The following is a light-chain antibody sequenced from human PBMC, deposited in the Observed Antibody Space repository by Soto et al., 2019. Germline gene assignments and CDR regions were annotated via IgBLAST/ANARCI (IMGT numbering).Light chain of an antibody. V-gene: IGKV3-11*01. CDR3: QQRSTWPLT. J-gene: IGKJ4*01. CDR2: DAS. CDR1: QSVSSY. Sequence: ENVLTQSPATLSLSPGERATLSCRASQSVSSYLAWYQQKPGQAPRLLVYDASNRATGIPARFSGSGSGTDFTLTISSLEPEDFGVYYCQQRSTWPLTFGGGTRVEI.